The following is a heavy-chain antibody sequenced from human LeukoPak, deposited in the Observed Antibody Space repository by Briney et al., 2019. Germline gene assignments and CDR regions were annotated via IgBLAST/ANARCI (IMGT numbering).Heavy chain of an antibody. V-gene: IGHV4-61*01. CDR2: IYYSGST. J-gene: IGHJ5*02. Sequence: SETLSLTCAVSGYSISSGFHWSWIRQPPGKGLEWIGYIYYSGSTNYNPSLKSRVTISVDTSKNQFSLKLSSVTAADTAVYYCARLYGDYAWGQGTLVTVSS. CDR1: GYSISSGFH. D-gene: IGHD4-17*01. CDR3: ARLYGDYA.